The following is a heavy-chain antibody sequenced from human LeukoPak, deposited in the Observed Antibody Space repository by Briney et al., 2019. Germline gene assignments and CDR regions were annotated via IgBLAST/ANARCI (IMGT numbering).Heavy chain of an antibody. CDR3: ARVKEDTAMVGVYYYYMDV. D-gene: IGHD5-18*01. J-gene: IGHJ6*03. CDR2: IYYSGST. CDR1: GGSISSYY. Sequence: SETLSLTCTVSGGSISSYYWSWIRQPPGKGLEWIGYIYYSGSTNYNPSLKSRVTISVDTSKNQFSLKLSSVTAADTAVYYCARVKEDTAMVGVYYYYMDVWGKGTTVTISS. V-gene: IGHV4-59*12.